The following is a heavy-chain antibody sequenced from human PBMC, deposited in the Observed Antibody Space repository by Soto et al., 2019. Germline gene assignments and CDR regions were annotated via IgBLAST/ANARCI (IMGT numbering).Heavy chain of an antibody. Sequence: PGGSLRLSCAASGFTFISYSMNWVRQAPGKGLEWVSSISSSSSYIYYADSVKGRFTISRDNAKNSLYLQMNSLRAEDTAVYYCARNQYCSSTSCWSGMDVWGQGTTVTVSS. D-gene: IGHD2-2*01. V-gene: IGHV3-21*01. J-gene: IGHJ6*02. CDR1: GFTFISYS. CDR3: ARNQYCSSTSCWSGMDV. CDR2: ISSSSSYI.